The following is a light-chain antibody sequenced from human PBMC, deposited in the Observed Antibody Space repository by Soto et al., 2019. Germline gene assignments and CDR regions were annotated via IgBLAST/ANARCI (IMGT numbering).Light chain of an antibody. CDR3: SSYTTTNTLV. Sequence: QSVLTQPASVSGSPGQSITSSCTGTSSDVGAYRYVSWYQQHPGKAPKLTIYEVSNRPSGVSNRFSGSKSGNTASLTVSELQAEDEADYYCSSYTTTNTLVFGTGTKVTVL. J-gene: IGLJ1*01. CDR1: SSDVGAYRY. V-gene: IGLV2-14*01. CDR2: EVS.